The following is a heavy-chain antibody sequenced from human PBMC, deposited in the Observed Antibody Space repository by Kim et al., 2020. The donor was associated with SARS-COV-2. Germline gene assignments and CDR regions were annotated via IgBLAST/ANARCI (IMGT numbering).Heavy chain of an antibody. V-gene: IGHV4-34*01. CDR3: ARYGTTVTTDRNAFDI. CDR2: INHSGST. CDR1: GGSFSGYY. J-gene: IGHJ3*02. D-gene: IGHD4-17*01. Sequence: SETLSLTCAVYGGSFSGYYWSWIRQPPGKGLEWIGEINHSGSTNYNPSLKSRVTISVDTSKNQFSLKLSSVTAADTAVYYCARYGTTVTTDRNAFDIWGQGTMVTVSS.